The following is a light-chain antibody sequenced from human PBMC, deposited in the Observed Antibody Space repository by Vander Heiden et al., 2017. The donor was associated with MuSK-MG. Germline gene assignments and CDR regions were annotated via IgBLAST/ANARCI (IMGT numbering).Light chain of an antibody. V-gene: IGLV2-14*03. CDR2: DVS. Sequence: QSALTQPASVAGSPGQSITIACAGSSSDVGAYKYVSWYQHRPGKAPKRIIYDVSNRPSGVSNRFSGSKSGNTASLTISGLQAEDEADYYCSSYTGSSTLVLFGGGTKLTVL. CDR1: SSDVGAYKY. J-gene: IGLJ2*01. CDR3: SSYTGSSTLVL.